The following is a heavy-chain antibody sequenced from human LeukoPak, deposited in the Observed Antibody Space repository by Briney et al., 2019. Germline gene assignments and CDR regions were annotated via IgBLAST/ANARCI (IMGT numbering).Heavy chain of an antibody. CDR1: GGTFSSSA. CDR2: IIPILGIA. Sequence: SVKVSCKASGGTFSSSAISWVRQAPGQGLEWMGRIIPILGIANYAQKFQGRVTITADKSTSTAYMELSSLRSEDTAVYYCARVRGSYYDSSGYYGFDYWGQGTLVTVSS. V-gene: IGHV1-69*04. D-gene: IGHD3-22*01. J-gene: IGHJ4*02. CDR3: ARVRGSYYDSSGYYGFDY.